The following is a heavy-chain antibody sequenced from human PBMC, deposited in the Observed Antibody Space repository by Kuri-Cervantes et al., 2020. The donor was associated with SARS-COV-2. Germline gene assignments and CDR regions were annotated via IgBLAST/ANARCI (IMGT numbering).Heavy chain of an antibody. J-gene: IGHJ6*02. Sequence: GESLKISCAASGFTFSSYGMHWVRQAPGKGLEWVAVISYDGSNKDYADSVKGRFTISRDNSKNTLYLQMNSPRAEDTAVYYCTKCLAGQWLVPGYYYVMDVLGQGTTVTVSS. CDR3: TKCLAGQWLVPGYYYVMDV. CDR2: ISYDGSNK. V-gene: IGHV3-30*18. D-gene: IGHD6-19*01. CDR1: GFTFSSYG.